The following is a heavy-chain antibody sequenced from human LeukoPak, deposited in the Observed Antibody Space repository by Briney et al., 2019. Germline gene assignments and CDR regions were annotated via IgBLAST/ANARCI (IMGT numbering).Heavy chain of an antibody. V-gene: IGHV1-69*13. CDR3: ARGRMAGTYVFDY. Sequence: GASVKVSCTASGDTFSSYPISWVRQAPGQGLEWMGGIIPIFGTANYAQKFQGRVTITADESTSTAYMELSSLRSEDTAVYYCARGRMAGTYVFDYWGQGTLVTVSS. CDR2: IIPIFGTA. J-gene: IGHJ4*02. D-gene: IGHD6-19*01. CDR1: GDTFSSYP.